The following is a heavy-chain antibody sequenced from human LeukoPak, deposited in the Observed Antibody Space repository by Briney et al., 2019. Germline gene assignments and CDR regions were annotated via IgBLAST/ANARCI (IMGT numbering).Heavy chain of an antibody. V-gene: IGHV4-34*01. J-gene: IGHJ2*01. CDR1: GGSFSGYY. D-gene: IGHD3-9*01. Sequence: SETLSLTCAVYGGSFSGYYWSWIRQPPGKGLEWIGEINHSGSTSYNPSLKSRVTISVDTSKNQFSLKLSSVTAADTAVYYCATKLGYFWYFDLWGRGTLVTVSS. CDR2: INHSGST. CDR3: ATKLGYFWYFDL.